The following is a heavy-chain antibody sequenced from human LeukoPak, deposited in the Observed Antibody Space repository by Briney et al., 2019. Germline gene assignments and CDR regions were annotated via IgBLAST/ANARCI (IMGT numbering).Heavy chain of an antibody. V-gene: IGHV5-51*01. Sequence: GESLKISCKGSGYSFTSYWIGCVRQMRGKRLEWMGIIYPGDSDTRYNPTFQGQVTISVDKSISTAYLQWGSLKASDTDIYYCARHGYLDSSGYPYELLDYWGQGTLVTVSS. CDR2: IYPGDSDT. D-gene: IGHD3-22*01. CDR1: GYSFTSYW. CDR3: ARHGYLDSSGYPYELLDY. J-gene: IGHJ4*02.